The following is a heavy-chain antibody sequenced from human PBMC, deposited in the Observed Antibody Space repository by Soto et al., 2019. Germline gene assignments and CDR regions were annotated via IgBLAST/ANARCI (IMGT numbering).Heavy chain of an antibody. CDR1: GFTFSNYW. D-gene: IGHD3-9*01. V-gene: IGHV3-74*01. J-gene: IGHJ4*02. CDR3: ARARSGYLLAY. Sequence: GGSLRLSCAASGFTFSNYWMHWVRQVPGKGLVWVSRINSEGTSISYADSVKGRFTISRDNAKNTLFLQMNSLRAEDTAVYYCARARSGYLLAYSGQGTQVTVSS. CDR2: INSEGTSI.